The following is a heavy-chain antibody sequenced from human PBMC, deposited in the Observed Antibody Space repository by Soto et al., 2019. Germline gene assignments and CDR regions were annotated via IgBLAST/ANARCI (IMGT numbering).Heavy chain of an antibody. CDR1: GGSFSGYY. CDR2: INHSGST. Sequence: SETLSLTCAVYGGSFSGYYWSWIRQPPGKGLEWIGEINHSGSTNYNPSLKSRVTISVDTSKNQFSLKLSSVTAADTAVYYCARDWFDYWGRGTLVTVSS. D-gene: IGHD1-1*01. J-gene: IGHJ4*02. CDR3: ARDWFDY. V-gene: IGHV4-34*01.